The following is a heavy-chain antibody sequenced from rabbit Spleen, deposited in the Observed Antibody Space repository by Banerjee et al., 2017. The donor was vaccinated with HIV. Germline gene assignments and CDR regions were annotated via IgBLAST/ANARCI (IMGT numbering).Heavy chain of an antibody. Sequence: QEQLTETGGGLVQPGGSLTLSCKASGIDFTNYYITWVRQAPGKGLEWIGIIYGAKGSTDYASWVNGRFTISKTSSTTATLQMTSLTVADTATYFCARGGGVSGNGYLLWGPGTLVTVS. CDR2: IYGAKGST. CDR1: GIDFTNYY. V-gene: IGHV1S45*01. J-gene: IGHJ6*01. CDR3: ARGGGVSGNGYLL. D-gene: IGHD1-1*01.